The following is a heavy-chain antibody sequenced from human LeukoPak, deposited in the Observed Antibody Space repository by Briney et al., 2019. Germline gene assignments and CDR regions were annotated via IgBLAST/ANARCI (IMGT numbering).Heavy chain of an antibody. D-gene: IGHD2-21*02. CDR1: GGSISSSSYY. CDR3: ARQGCGGDCYPDY. J-gene: IGHJ4*02. CDR2: IYYTGST. V-gene: IGHV4-39*01. Sequence: SETLSLTCTVSGGSISSSSYYWGWIRQPPGKGLEWIGSIYYTGSTYHNPSLKSRVIISVDTSKNQFSLRLSSVTAADTAVYYCARQGCGGDCYPDYWGQRTLVTFSS.